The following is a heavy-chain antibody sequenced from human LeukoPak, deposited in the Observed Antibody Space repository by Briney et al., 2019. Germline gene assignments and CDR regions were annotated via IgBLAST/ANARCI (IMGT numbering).Heavy chain of an antibody. D-gene: IGHD5-12*01. Sequence: PSETLSLTCTVSGGSISSYYWSWIRQPPGKGLEWIGYIYYSGSTNYNPSLKSRVTISVDTSKNQFSLKLSSVTAADTAVYYCARHTLTSGYDYYYYGMDVWGQGTMVTVSS. CDR3: ARHTLTSGYDYYYYGMDV. CDR1: GGSISSYY. J-gene: IGHJ6*02. V-gene: IGHV4-59*08. CDR2: IYYSGST.